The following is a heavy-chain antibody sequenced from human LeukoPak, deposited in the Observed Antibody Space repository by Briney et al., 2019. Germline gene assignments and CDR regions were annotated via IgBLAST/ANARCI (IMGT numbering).Heavy chain of an antibody. Sequence: ASETLSLTCAVSGGSISYYYWSWIRQPAGKGLEWIGHIYISGSTNYNPSLKSRVTMSVDTSKNQFSLKLSSVTAADTAVYYCARDLYNQYFDYWGQGTPVTVSS. V-gene: IGHV4-4*07. CDR1: GGSISYYY. J-gene: IGHJ4*02. D-gene: IGHD1-1*01. CDR3: ARDLYNQYFDY. CDR2: IYISGST.